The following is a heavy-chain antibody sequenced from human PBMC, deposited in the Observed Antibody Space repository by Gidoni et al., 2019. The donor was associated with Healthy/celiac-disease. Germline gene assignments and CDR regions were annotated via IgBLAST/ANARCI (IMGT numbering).Heavy chain of an antibody. V-gene: IGHV1-18*01. Sequence: QVQLVQSGAEVTKPGASGKVSGKASGYTFPSYGISWVRQAPGQGLEWMGWISAYNGNTNYAQKLQGRVTMTTDTSTSTAYMELRSLRSDDTAVYYCARETGFWSGYPNNGMDVWGQGTTVTVSS. CDR2: ISAYNGNT. D-gene: IGHD3-3*01. CDR3: ARETGFWSGYPNNGMDV. CDR1: GYTFPSYG. J-gene: IGHJ6*02.